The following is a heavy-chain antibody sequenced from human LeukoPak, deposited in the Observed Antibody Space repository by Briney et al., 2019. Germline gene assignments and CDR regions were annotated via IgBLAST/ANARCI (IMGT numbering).Heavy chain of an antibody. CDR3: ARDPLRGSSSASGLAWFDP. Sequence: VASVKVSCKASGYTFTGYYMHWVRQAPGQGLEWMGWINPNSGGTNYAQKFQGRVTMTRDTSISTAYMELSRLRSDDTAVYYCARDPLRGSSSASGLAWFDPWGQGTLVTVSS. D-gene: IGHD6-6*01. V-gene: IGHV1-2*02. CDR1: GYTFTGYY. J-gene: IGHJ5*02. CDR2: INPNSGGT.